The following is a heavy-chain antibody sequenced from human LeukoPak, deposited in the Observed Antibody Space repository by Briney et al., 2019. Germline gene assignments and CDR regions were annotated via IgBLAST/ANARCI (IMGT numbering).Heavy chain of an antibody. D-gene: IGHD4-23*01. CDR2: IIPISGTA. CDR3: ARGWLAETTVVTPYNY. J-gene: IGHJ4*02. V-gene: IGHV1-69*01. Sequence: SVKVSCKAYGGSFSSYAINWVRQAPGQGLEWMGGIIPISGTANYAQKFQDRVTITAVESMSTVYMELSSLRSEDTAVYYCARGWLAETTVVTPYNYWGQGTLVTVSS. CDR1: GGSFSSYA.